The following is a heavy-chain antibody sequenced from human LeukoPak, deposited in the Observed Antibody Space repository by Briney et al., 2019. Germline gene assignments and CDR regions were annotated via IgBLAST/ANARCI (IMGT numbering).Heavy chain of an antibody. V-gene: IGHV4-34*01. J-gene: IGHJ4*02. CDR1: GRSFSDYY. D-gene: IGHD1-1*01. CDR3: ARGQTTPVGINDY. Sequence: PSETLSLTCAVYGRSFSDYYWSWIRQPPGKGLEWIGEINHSGSTNYNPSLRSRVTISVDTSKDQFSLRLNSVTAADTAVYYCARGQTTPVGINDYWGQGTLVTVSS. CDR2: INHSGST.